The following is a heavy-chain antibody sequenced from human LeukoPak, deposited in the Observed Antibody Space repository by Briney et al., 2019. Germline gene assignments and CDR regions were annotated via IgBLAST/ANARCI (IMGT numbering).Heavy chain of an antibody. CDR1: GFTFTRSA. J-gene: IGHJ6*02. CDR3: AASSSWYLYYYYYGMDV. CDR2: IVVGSGNT. Sequence: GASVRVSCTAAGFTFTRSAMQWVRQARGHRLEWIGWIVVGSGNTNYAQKFQERVTITRDMSTSTAYMDLSSLRSEDTAVYYCAASSSWYLYYYYYGMDVWGQGTTVTVSS. V-gene: IGHV1-58*02. D-gene: IGHD6-13*01.